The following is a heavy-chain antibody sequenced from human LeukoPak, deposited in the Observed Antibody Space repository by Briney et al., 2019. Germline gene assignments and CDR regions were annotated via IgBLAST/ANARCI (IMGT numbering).Heavy chain of an antibody. J-gene: IGHJ6*02. V-gene: IGHV3-23*01. CDR3: AKDQPDGYYYARAGMDV. D-gene: IGHD3-22*01. CDR2: ISGSGGTT. CDR1: GFTFSTYA. Sequence: GGSLRLSCAASGFTFSTYAMSWVRQAPGKGLEWVSGISGSGGTTHYADSVKGRFTISRDNSKNTLYVQMNSLTDEDTAVYYCAKDQPDGYYYARAGMDVWGQGTTVTVSS.